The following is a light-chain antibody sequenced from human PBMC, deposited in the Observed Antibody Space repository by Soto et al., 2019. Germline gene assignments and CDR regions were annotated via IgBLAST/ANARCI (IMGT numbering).Light chain of an antibody. CDR1: SSNIGSNY. V-gene: IGLV1-47*01. Sequence: QSVLTQPPSASGTTGQRVTISCSGSSSNIGSNYVYWYQQVPGTAPKLLIYNNNQRPSGVPDRFSGSKSGTSASLAISGLRSEDEADYYCATWDDSLSAFYVFGTGTKLTVL. CDR3: ATWDDSLSAFYV. CDR2: NNN. J-gene: IGLJ1*01.